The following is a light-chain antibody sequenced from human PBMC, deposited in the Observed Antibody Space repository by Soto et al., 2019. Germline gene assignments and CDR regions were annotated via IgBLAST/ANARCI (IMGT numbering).Light chain of an antibody. CDR2: DDT. CDR3: QVWDSDTDHYV. V-gene: IGLV3-21*02. CDR1: NIGSKS. Sequence: SYELTQAPSASVAPGQTARITCGGNNIGSKSVHWYLQKPGQAPVLVVYDDTDRPSGIPERFSGSNSESTATLTISRVEAGDEADYYCQVWDSDTDHYVFGTETKVTVL. J-gene: IGLJ1*01.